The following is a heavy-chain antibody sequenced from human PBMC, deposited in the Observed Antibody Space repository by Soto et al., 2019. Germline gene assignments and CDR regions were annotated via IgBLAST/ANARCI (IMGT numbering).Heavy chain of an antibody. Sequence: SETLSLPCTVSGGSLSSYYWSWIRHPAGKGLEWIGRIYTSGSTNYNPSLKSRVTMSVDTSKNQFSLKLSSVTAADTAVYYCARAVASAAGPYYYYYYGMDVWGQGNTVTVSS. D-gene: IGHD6-13*01. CDR1: GGSLSSYY. V-gene: IGHV4-4*07. J-gene: IGHJ6*02. CDR3: ARAVASAAGPYYYYYYGMDV. CDR2: IYTSGST.